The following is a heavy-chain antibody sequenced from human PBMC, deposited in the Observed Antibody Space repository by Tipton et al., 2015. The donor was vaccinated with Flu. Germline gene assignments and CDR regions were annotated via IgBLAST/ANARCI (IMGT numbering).Heavy chain of an antibody. D-gene: IGHD3-22*01. CDR2: ISNDGSST. V-gene: IGHV3-74*01. CDR1: GFIFSSYW. Sequence: SLRLSCAASGFIFSSYWMHWVRQAPGKGLVWVSRISNDGSSTSYADSVKGRFTISRDNAKNTLYLQMNSLRAEDTAVYYCARDKYYYDTSANTLDYWGQGTLVTVSS. J-gene: IGHJ4*02. CDR3: ARDKYYYDTSANTLDY.